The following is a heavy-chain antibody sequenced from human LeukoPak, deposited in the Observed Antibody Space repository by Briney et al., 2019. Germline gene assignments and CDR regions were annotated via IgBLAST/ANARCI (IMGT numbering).Heavy chain of an antibody. D-gene: IGHD3-3*01. J-gene: IGHJ4*02. CDR1: GGSISSSSYY. V-gene: IGHV4-39*01. CDR2: IYYSGST. CDR3: ARTLGFWSGYFDY. Sequence: SETLSLTCTVSGGSISSSSYYWGWIRQPPGKGLEWIGSIYYSGSTYYNPSLKSRVTISVDTSKNQFSLKLSSVTAADTAVYYCARTLGFWSGYFDYWGQGTLVTVSS.